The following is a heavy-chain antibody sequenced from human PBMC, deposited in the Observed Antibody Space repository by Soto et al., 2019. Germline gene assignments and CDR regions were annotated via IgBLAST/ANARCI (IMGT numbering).Heavy chain of an antibody. Sequence: LSLTCTVSGSSVSSGSYYWSWIRQPPGKGLEWIGYIYYSGSTNYNPSLKSRVTISVDTSKNQFSLKLSSVTAADTAVYYCAREGWDQQLGYYYCGMDVWGQGTTVTVSS. V-gene: IGHV4-61*01. CDR2: IYYSGST. J-gene: IGHJ6*02. CDR1: GSSVSSGSYY. CDR3: AREGWDQQLGYYYCGMDV. D-gene: IGHD6-6*01.